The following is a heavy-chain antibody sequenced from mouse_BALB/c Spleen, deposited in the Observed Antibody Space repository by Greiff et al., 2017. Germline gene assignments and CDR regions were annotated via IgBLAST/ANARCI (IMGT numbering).Heavy chain of an antibody. CDR2: INPGSGGT. V-gene: IGHV1-54*01. Sequence: VQLQQSGAELVSPGTSVKVSCKASGYAFTNYLIEWVKQRPGQGLEWIGVINPGSGGTNYNEKFKGKATLTADKSSSTAYMQLSSLTSVDSAVYFCARSGYLDVWGAGTTVTVSS. CDR1: GYAFTNYL. D-gene: IGHD3-1*01. CDR3: ARSGYLDV. J-gene: IGHJ1*01.